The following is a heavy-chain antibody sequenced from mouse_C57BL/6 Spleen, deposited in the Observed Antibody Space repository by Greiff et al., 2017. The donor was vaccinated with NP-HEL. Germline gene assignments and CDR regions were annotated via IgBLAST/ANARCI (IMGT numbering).Heavy chain of an antibody. CDR2: ISDGGSYT. D-gene: IGHD3-2*02. V-gene: IGHV5-4*01. CDR1: GFTFSSYA. CDR3: AREGDSSGPLDY. Sequence: EVMLVESGGGLVKPGGSLKLSCAASGFTFSSYAMSWVRQTPEKRLEWVATISDGGSYTYYPDNVKGRFTISRDNAKNNLYLQMSHLKSEDTAMYYCAREGDSSGPLDYGGQGTTLTVSS. J-gene: IGHJ2*01.